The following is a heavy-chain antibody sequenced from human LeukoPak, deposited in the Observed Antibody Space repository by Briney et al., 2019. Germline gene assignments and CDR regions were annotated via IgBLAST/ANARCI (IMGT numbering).Heavy chain of an antibody. J-gene: IGHJ4*02. CDR1: GDSFTSYW. CDR3: ARYSSSWYEDY. V-gene: IGHV5-51*01. Sequence: GESLKITCKGSGDSFTSYWIGWVRQMPGKGLEWMGIIYPGDSDTRYSPSFQGQVTISADKSISTAYLQWSSLKASDTAMYYCARYSSSWYEDYWGQGTLVTVSS. D-gene: IGHD6-13*01. CDR2: IYPGDSDT.